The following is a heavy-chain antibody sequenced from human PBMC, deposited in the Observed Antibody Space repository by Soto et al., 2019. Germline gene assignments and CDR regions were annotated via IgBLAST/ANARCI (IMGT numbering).Heavy chain of an antibody. J-gene: IGHJ6*02. V-gene: IGHV1-8*01. D-gene: IGHD5-18*01. CDR1: GYTFTSYD. CDR3: ARGGIHHYYYGMDV. Sequence: ASVKVSCKASGYTFTSYDINWVRQATGQGLEWMGWMNPNSGNTGYAQKFQGRVTMTRNTSISTAYMELSSLRSEDTAVYYCARGGIHHYYYGMDVCGQGTTVTVSS. CDR2: MNPNSGNT.